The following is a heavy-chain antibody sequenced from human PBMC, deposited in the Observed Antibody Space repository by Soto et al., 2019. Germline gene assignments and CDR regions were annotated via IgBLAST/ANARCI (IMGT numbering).Heavy chain of an antibody. CDR2: INPNSGDT. CDR1: GYTFNDYF. V-gene: IGHV1-2*02. CDR3: ARRRLSTGTDYFDY. J-gene: IGHJ4*02. D-gene: IGHD1-1*01. Sequence: ASVKVSCKTSGYTFNDYFLHWVRQAPGQGLEWMGSINPNSGDTDYAQRFQGRVTLTRDTSIRTVYMELSRLRSDDTAVYYCARRRLSTGTDYFDYWGQGTMVTVYS.